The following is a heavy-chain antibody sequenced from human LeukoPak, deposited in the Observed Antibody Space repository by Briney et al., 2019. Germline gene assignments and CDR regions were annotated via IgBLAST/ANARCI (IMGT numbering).Heavy chain of an antibody. D-gene: IGHD4-17*01. V-gene: IGHV5-51*01. CDR3: ASHDYGDYGTFKY. CDR2: IYPSDSDP. CDR1: GYSFTNYW. J-gene: IGHJ4*02. Sequence: GESLKISCKASGYSFTNYWIGWVRQMPGKGLEWMGIIYPSDSDPRYSPSFRGQVTVSADKSISTAYLQWSSLKASDTAMYYCASHDYGDYGTFKYWGQGTLVTVSS.